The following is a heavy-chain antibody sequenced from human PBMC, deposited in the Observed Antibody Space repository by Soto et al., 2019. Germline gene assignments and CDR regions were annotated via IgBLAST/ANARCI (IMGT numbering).Heavy chain of an antibody. J-gene: IGHJ4*02. Sequence: QVQLVQSGGEVRKPGASVKVSCKAAGYTFNNYGISWVRQAPGQGFEWMGWISSYAGTTESAQKFQGRLIMTTDAATSTAYMELTSLRSDDTAVYYCARDRVAPFSRSRRADSWGQGTQVSVSS. V-gene: IGHV1-18*01. CDR3: ARDRVAPFSRSRRADS. D-gene: IGHD5-12*01. CDR2: ISSYAGTT. CDR1: GYTFNNYG.